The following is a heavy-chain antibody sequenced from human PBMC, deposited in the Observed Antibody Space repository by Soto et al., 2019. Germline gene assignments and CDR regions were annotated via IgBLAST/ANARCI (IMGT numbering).Heavy chain of an antibody. J-gene: IGHJ4*02. V-gene: IGHV4-4*07. CDR1: GGSISTYY. Sequence: QVQLQESGPGLVKPSETLSLTCTVSGGSISTYYWSWIRQPAGKGLEWIGRIYTSGSTNYNPSLKSRVTMSVDTSKNQFSLTLTSVTAADTAVYYGARDKAVWFGEFAYYFDYWGQGTLVTVSS. CDR3: ARDKAVWFGEFAYYFDY. D-gene: IGHD3-10*01. CDR2: IYTSGST.